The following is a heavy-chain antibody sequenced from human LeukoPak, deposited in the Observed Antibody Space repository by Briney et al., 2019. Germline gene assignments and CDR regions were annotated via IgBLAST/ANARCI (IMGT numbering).Heavy chain of an antibody. Sequence: NPGGSLRLSCAVPGFTFSSYSMNWVRQAPGKGLEWVSSISSSSTYIYYVDSVKGRFTISRDNAKSSLYLQMNSLRAEDTAVYYCARDTTLGAFDIWGQGTMATVSS. J-gene: IGHJ3*02. D-gene: IGHD3-16*01. CDR3: ARDTTLGAFDI. CDR1: GFTFSSYS. CDR2: ISSSSTYI. V-gene: IGHV3-21*01.